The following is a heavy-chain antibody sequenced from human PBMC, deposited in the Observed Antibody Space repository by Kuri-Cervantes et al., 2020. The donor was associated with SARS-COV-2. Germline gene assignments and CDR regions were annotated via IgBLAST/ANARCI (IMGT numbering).Heavy chain of an antibody. Sequence: LSLTCAASGFTFSSYWMSWVRQAPGKGLEWVANIKQDGSEKYYVDSVKGRFTISRDNAKNSLYLQMNSLRAEDTAVYYCARDLYYYDSSGYDLLYYYYGMDVWGQGTTVTVSS. CDR1: GFTFSSYW. J-gene: IGHJ6*02. CDR2: IKQDGSEK. CDR3: ARDLYYYDSSGYDLLYYYYGMDV. D-gene: IGHD3-22*01. V-gene: IGHV3-7*01.